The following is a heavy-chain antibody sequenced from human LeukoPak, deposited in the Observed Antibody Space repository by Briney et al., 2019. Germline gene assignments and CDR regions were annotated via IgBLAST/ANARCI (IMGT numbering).Heavy chain of an antibody. J-gene: IGHJ1*01. V-gene: IGHV4-38-2*01. Sequence: SETLSLTCAVSGHSISSGYYWGWIRQPPGKGLEWIGSIYHSGSTYYNPSLKSRVTISVDTSKNQFSLKLSSVTAADTAVYYCARANTEKYFQHWGQGTLVTVSS. CDR3: ARANTEKYFQH. CDR1: GHSISSGYY. D-gene: IGHD1-14*01. CDR2: IYHSGST.